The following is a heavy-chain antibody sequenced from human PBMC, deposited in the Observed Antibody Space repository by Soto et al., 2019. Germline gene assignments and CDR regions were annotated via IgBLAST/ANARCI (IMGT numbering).Heavy chain of an antibody. V-gene: IGHV1-18*01. CDR1: GYTFSSYG. D-gene: IGHD6-19*01. CDR2: ISAFNGVT. Sequence: QVQFVQSGVEVKKPGASLKVSCTASGYTFSSYGITWVRQAPGQGLEWIGWISAFNGVTKYAQNHQDTVSMPTDTYTSTAYMELRNLRSADTAVYFCARDCVGTSGGGFDNWGQGTLVTVSS. CDR3: ARDCVGTSGGGFDN. J-gene: IGHJ4*02.